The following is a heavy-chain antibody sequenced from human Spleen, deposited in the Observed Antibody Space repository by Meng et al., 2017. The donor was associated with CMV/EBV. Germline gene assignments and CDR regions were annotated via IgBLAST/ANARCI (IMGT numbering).Heavy chain of an antibody. Sequence: SETLSLTCTVSGGSINSYYWSWIRQPPGKGLEWIGYIYYSGSTNYNPSLKSRVTISVDTSKNQFSLKLSSVTAADTAVYYCARGTFGYCSSTSCHSDYWGQGTLVTVSS. J-gene: IGHJ4*02. D-gene: IGHD2-2*03. CDR2: IYYSGST. CDR1: GGSINSYY. V-gene: IGHV4-59*01. CDR3: ARGTFGYCSSTSCHSDY.